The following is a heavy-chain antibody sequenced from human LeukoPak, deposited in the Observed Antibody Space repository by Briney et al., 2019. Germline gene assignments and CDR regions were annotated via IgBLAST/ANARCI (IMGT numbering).Heavy chain of an antibody. CDR1: GVSISSYY. CDR3: ARRGQQMVLDQ. D-gene: IGHD6-13*01. CDR2: IYYSGST. Sequence: PSETLSLTCTVSGVSISSYYWGWIRQPPRKGLEWSGYIYYSGSTNYNPSLKSRVTISVDTSKNQISLKLSSVTAADTAVYYCARRGQQMVLDQWGQGTLVTVSS. J-gene: IGHJ4*02. V-gene: IGHV4-59*08.